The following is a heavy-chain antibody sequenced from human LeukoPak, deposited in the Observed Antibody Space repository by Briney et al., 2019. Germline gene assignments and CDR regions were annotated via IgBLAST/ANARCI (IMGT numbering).Heavy chain of an antibody. J-gene: IGHJ2*01. CDR1: GGSISSYY. CDR2: IYTSGST. V-gene: IGHV4-4*07. CDR3: ASIRYNNSPNHSQNWYFDL. Sequence: SETLSLTCTVSGGSISSYYWSWIRQPAGKGLEWIGRIYTSGSTNYNPSLKSRVTMSIDTSKTQFSLNLSSVTAADTAVYYCASIRYNNSPNHSQNWYFDLWGRGTLVTVSS. D-gene: IGHD3-10*01.